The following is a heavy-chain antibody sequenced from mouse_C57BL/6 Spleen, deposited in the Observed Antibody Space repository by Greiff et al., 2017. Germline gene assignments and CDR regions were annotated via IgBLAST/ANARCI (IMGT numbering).Heavy chain of an antibody. CDR1: GYTFTSYW. J-gene: IGHJ3*01. V-gene: IGHV1-69*01. CDR2: IDPSDSYT. CDR3: AREVGILAWFAY. Sequence: QVQLQQPGAELVMPGASVKLSCKASGYTFTSYWMHWVKQRPGQGLEWIGEIDPSDSYTNYNPKFKGKSTLTVDKSSSTVYMQLRSLTSEDSAVCYCAREVGILAWFAYWGQVTLVTVSA. D-gene: IGHD1-1*02.